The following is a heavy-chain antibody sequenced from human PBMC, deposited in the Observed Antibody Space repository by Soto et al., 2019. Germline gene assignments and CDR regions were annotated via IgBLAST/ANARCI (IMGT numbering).Heavy chain of an antibody. Sequence: ASVKVSCKASGYTFTSYYMHWVRQAPGQGLEWMGIINPSGGSTSYAQKFQGRVTMTRDTSTSTVYMELSSLRSEDTAVYYCARDPQYDFWSGYWFDPWGRGILVTVYS. CDR1: GYTFTSYY. CDR2: INPSGGST. D-gene: IGHD3-3*01. CDR3: ARDPQYDFWSGYWFDP. V-gene: IGHV1-46*01. J-gene: IGHJ5*02.